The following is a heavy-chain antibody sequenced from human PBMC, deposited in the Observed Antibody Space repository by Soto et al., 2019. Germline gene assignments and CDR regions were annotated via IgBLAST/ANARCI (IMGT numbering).Heavy chain of an antibody. V-gene: IGHV4-61*01. Sequence: SETLSLTCTVSGGSVSSGSYYWSWIRQPPGKGLEWIGYIYYSGSTNYNPSLKSRVTISVDTSKNQFSLKLSSVTAADTAVYYCAAGFEWLDYYYGMDVWGQGTTVTVSS. D-gene: IGHD3-3*01. CDR2: IYYSGST. CDR3: AAGFEWLDYYYGMDV. J-gene: IGHJ6*02. CDR1: GGSVSSGSYY.